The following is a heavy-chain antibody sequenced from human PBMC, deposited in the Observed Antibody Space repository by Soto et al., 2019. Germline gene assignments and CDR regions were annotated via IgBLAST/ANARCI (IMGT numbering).Heavy chain of an antibody. Sequence: PSETLSLTCAVSGGSISSGGYSWSWIRQPPGKGLEWIGYIYHSGSTYYNPSLKSRVTISVDRSKNQFSLKLSSVTAAGTAVYYCARAGSRYTVGWFDPWGQGTLVTVSS. V-gene: IGHV4-30-2*01. D-gene: IGHD5-18*01. CDR2: IYHSGST. CDR3: ARAGSRYTVGWFDP. CDR1: GGSISSGGYS. J-gene: IGHJ5*02.